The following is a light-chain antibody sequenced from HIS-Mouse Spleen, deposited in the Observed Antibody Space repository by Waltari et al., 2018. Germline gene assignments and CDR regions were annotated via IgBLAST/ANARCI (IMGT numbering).Light chain of an antibody. Sequence: IVMTQSPLSLPVTPGEPASISCRSSQSLLHSNGYNYLDWYLQKPEQSPQLLIYLGSNRASGVPDRFSGSGSGTDFTLKISGVEAEDVGVYYCMQALQALLFTFGQGTRLEIK. V-gene: IGKV2-28*01. CDR2: LGS. CDR3: MQALQALLFT. J-gene: IGKJ5*01. CDR1: QSLLHSNGYNY.